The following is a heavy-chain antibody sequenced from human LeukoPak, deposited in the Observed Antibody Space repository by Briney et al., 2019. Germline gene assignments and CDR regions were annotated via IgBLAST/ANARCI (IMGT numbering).Heavy chain of an antibody. D-gene: IGHD1-26*01. J-gene: IGHJ4*02. V-gene: IGHV3-72*01. CDR3: TRLVGAND. Sequence: GGSLRLSCAASGFTFSRYSMSWVRQAPRKGLEWVGRIRNKANSYTTEYAASVQGRFTVSRDDSKNSLYLQMNSMKTEDTAVYYCTRLVGANDWGQGTLVTVSS. CDR2: IRNKANSYTT. CDR1: GFTFSRYS.